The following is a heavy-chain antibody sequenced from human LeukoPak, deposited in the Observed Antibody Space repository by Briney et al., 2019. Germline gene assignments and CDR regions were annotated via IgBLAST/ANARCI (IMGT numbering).Heavy chain of an antibody. CDR3: AILKLESYYFDY. J-gene: IGHJ4*02. V-gene: IGHV3-21*04. CDR2: ISSSSSYI. D-gene: IGHD1-1*01. CDR1: GFTFSSYS. Sequence: GGSLRLSCAASGFTFSSYSMNWVRQAPGKGLEWVSSISSSSSYIYYADSMKGRFTISRDNAKNTLYLQMNSLRAEDTAVYYCAILKLESYYFDYWGQGTLVTVSS.